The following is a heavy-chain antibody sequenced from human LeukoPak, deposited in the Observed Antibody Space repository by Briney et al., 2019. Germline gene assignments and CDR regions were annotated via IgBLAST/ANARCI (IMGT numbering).Heavy chain of an antibody. J-gene: IGHJ4*02. D-gene: IGHD4-17*01. CDR2: INHSGGT. V-gene: IGHV4-34*01. CDR3: AILNYGDSDRYFDY. CDR1: GGSFSGYY. Sequence: KPSETLSLTCAVYGGSFSGYYWSWIRQPPGKGLEWIGEINHSGGTNYNPSLKSRVTISVDTSKNQFSLKLSSVTAADTAVYYCAILNYGDSDRYFDYWGQGTLVTVSS.